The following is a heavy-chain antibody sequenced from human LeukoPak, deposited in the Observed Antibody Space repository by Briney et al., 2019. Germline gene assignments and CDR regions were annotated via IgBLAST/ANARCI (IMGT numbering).Heavy chain of an antibody. J-gene: IGHJ4*02. CDR3: ARDSPYGSLDY. CDR1: GFTFSSYA. Sequence: GRSLRLSCAASGFTFSSYAMHWVRQAPGKGLEWVAVISYDGSNKYYADSVKGRFTISRDNSKNTLYLQMNSLRAEDTAVYYCARDSPYGSLDYWGQGTLVTVSS. CDR2: ISYDGSNK. D-gene: IGHD3-22*01. V-gene: IGHV3-30-3*01.